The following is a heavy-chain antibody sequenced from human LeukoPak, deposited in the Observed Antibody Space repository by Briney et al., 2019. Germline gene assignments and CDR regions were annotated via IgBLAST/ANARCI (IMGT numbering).Heavy chain of an antibody. CDR2: IYSGGST. J-gene: IGHJ4*02. CDR3: ARGRIAAAVLSY. CDR1: GFTVSSNY. D-gene: IGHD6-13*01. V-gene: IGHV3-53*01. Sequence: GGSLRLSCAASGFTVSSNYMSWVRQAPGKGLEWVSVIYSGGSTYYADSVKGRFTISRDNSKNTLYLQMNSLRAEDTAVYYCARGRIAAAVLSYWGQGTLVTVSS.